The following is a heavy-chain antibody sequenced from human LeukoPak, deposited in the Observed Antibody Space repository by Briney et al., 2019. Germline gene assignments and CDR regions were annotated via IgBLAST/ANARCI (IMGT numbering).Heavy chain of an antibody. J-gene: IGHJ6*02. CDR3: ARPLYDSSGYYYVPPWYYGMDV. CDR2: ISSSSSYI. D-gene: IGHD3-22*01. Sequence: GGSLRLSCAASGFTFSSYSMNWVRQAPGKGLEWVSSISSSSSYIYYADSVKGRFTISRDNAKNSLYLQMNSLRAKDTAVYYCARPLYDSSGYYYVPPWYYGMDVWGQGTTVTVSS. V-gene: IGHV3-21*01. CDR1: GFTFSSYS.